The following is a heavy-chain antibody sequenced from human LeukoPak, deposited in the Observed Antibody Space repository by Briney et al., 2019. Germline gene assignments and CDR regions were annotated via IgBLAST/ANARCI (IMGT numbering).Heavy chain of an antibody. CDR1: GFTFSSYA. Sequence: GGSLRLSCAASGFTFSSYAMHWVRQAPGKGLEWVAVISYDGSNKYYADSVKGRFTISRDNSKNTLYLQMNSLRAEDTAVYYCARDLTLGKWELYFDYWGQGTLVTVSS. V-gene: IGHV3-30*04. J-gene: IGHJ4*02. CDR2: ISYDGSNK. CDR3: ARDLTLGKWELYFDY. D-gene: IGHD1-26*01.